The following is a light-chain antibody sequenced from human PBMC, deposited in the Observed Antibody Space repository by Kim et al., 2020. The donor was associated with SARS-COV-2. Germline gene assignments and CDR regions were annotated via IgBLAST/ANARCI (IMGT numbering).Light chain of an antibody. CDR1: QSVGSN. CDR2: GAS. Sequence: EIVMTQSPAILSVSPGERATLSCRASQSVGSNLAWYQQKPGQAPRLLISGASTRATGIPARFSGSGSGTEFTLTISSLQSEDFAVYYCQQYNNWPPWTFGQGTKVDFK. CDR3: QQYNNWPPWT. J-gene: IGKJ1*01. V-gene: IGKV3-15*01.